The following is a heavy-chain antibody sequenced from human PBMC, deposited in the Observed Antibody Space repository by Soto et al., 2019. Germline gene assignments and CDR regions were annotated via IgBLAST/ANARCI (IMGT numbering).Heavy chain of an antibody. D-gene: IGHD4-4*01. CDR1: GYSFTSYW. CDR3: ARRGPTKVNTASYYYGMDV. J-gene: IGHJ6*02. CDR2: IDPSDSYT. V-gene: IGHV5-10-1*01. Sequence: GESLKISCKGSGYSFTSYWISWVRQMPGKGLEWMGRIDPSDSYTNYSPSFQGHVTISADKSISTAYLQWSSLKASDTAMYYCARRGPTKVNTASYYYGMDVWGQGTTVTVSS.